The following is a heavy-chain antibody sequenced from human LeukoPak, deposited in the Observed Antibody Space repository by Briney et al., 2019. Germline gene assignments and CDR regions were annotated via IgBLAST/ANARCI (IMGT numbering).Heavy chain of an antibody. D-gene: IGHD3-9*01. CDR3: AREAGSWSNYDKGWFDP. CDR2: IHRSGST. Sequence: SETLSLTCSVSGYSISSGFFWGWIRQPPGKGLEWIGSIHRSGSTFHNLSLKSRVTISIDTSKNQFSLKLSSVTAADTAAYYCAREAGSWSNYDKGWFDPWGQGTLVTVSS. J-gene: IGHJ5*02. V-gene: IGHV4-38-2*02. CDR1: GYSISSGFF.